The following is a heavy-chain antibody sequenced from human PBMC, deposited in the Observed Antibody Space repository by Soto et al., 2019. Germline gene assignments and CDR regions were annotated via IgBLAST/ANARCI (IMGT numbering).Heavy chain of an antibody. D-gene: IGHD2-2*01. Sequence: GASLKVSCTASGYIFTTYELECVRQAPGQRLEWMGSINVANPDTKYSQKFQGRVTITRDTSASTVYMELSSLRSEDTAIYYCARPVAPGSMKRNYFVPWGQGTQVTVSS. J-gene: IGHJ5*02. V-gene: IGHV1-3*01. CDR3: ARPVAPGSMKRNYFVP. CDR1: GYIFTTYE. CDR2: INVANPDT.